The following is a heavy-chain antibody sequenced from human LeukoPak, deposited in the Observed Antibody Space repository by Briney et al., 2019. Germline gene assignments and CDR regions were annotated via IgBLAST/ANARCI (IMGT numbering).Heavy chain of an antibody. J-gene: IGHJ4*02. V-gene: IGHV3-30*04. CDR2: ISYAGSNK. CDR3: AKDGGSHSLDY. CDR1: GFTLSSYV. D-gene: IGHD1-26*01. Sequence: GGSLRLSCAASGFTLSSYVMNWVRQAPGKGLEWVAVISYAGSNKYYADSVKGRFTVHRDNSKNTLYLQMNSLRFEDTAMYYCAKDGGSHSLDYWGLGTLVTVSS.